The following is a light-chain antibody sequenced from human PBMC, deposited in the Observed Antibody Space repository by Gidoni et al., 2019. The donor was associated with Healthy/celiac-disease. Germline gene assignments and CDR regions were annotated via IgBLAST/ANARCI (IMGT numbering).Light chain of an antibody. Sequence: VMTQSPATLSVSPGERATLPCRASQSVSSNLAWYQQKPGQAPRLLIYGASTRATGIPARFSGSGSGTEFTLTISSLQSEDFAVYYCQQYNNWPPLTFGGGTKVEIK. CDR1: QSVSSN. CDR3: QQYNNWPPLT. J-gene: IGKJ4*01. CDR2: GAS. V-gene: IGKV3-15*01.